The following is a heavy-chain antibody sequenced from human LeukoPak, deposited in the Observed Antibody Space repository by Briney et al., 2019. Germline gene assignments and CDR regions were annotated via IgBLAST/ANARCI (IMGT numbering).Heavy chain of an antibody. D-gene: IGHD6-19*01. CDR3: ARQRPEQWLIPYYFDY. CDR2: VYDSGST. Sequence: SETLSLTCTVSGGSISGYYWTWIRQPPGKGLEWIGSVYDSGSTNYNPSLKSRVTISVDTTKNQFSLKMSSVTAADTAVYYCARQRPEQWLIPYYFDYWGQGTLVSVSS. CDR1: GGSISGYY. V-gene: IGHV4-59*08. J-gene: IGHJ4*02.